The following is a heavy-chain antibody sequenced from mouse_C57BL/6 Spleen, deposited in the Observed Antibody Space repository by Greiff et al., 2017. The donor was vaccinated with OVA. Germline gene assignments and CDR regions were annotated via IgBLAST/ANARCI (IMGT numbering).Heavy chain of an antibody. CDR1: GYTFTDYY. V-gene: IGHV1-76*01. D-gene: IGHD2-12*01. CDR3: ARDDENYFDY. Sequence: VKLMESGAELVRPGASVKLSCKASGYTFTDYYINWVKQRPGQGLEWIARIYPGSGNTYYNEKFKGKATLTAEKSSSTAYMQLSSLTSEDSAVYFCARDDENYFDYWGQGTTLTVSS. CDR2: IYPGSGNT. J-gene: IGHJ2*01.